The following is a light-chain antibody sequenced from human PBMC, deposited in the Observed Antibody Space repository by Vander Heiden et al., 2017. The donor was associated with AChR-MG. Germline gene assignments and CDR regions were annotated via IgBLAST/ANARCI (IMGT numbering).Light chain of an antibody. CDR2: QDN. V-gene: IGLV3-1*01. J-gene: IGLJ2*01. CDR1: KLGDKY. Sequence: SYELTQPPSVSGSPGQTASITCSGDKLGDKYACLYQQKPGQSPVLVIYQDNKRPSRIPERFSGSNSGNTATLTISGTQAVDEADYYCQAWDSSTVVFGGGTKLTVL. CDR3: QAWDSSTVV.